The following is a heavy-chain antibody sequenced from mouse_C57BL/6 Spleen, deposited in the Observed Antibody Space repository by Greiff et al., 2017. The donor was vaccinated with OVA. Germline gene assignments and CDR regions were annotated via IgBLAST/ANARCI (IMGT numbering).Heavy chain of an antibody. CDR3: ALGLHYFDY. D-gene: IGHD4-1*01. Sequence: QVQLQQPGAELVMPGASVKLSCKASGYTFTSYWMHWVKQRPGQGLEWIGEIDPSDSYTNYNQKFKGKSTLTVDKSSSTAYMQISSLTSEDSAVYYCALGLHYFDYWGQGTTLTVSS. V-gene: IGHV1-69*01. CDR1: GYTFTSYW. J-gene: IGHJ2*01. CDR2: IDPSDSYT.